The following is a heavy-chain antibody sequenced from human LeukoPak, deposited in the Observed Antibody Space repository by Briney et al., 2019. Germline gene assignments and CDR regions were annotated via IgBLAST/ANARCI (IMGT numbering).Heavy chain of an antibody. D-gene: IGHD3-10*01. Sequence: SETLSLTCAVSGGSISSYYWGWIRQPPGKGLEWIGSIYDSGSTYYNPSPKSRVTISVDTSKNQFSLKLNSVTAADTAVYYCARHYGPWGQGTLVTVSS. CDR1: GGSISSYY. CDR3: ARHYGP. J-gene: IGHJ5*02. CDR2: IYDSGST. V-gene: IGHV4-39*01.